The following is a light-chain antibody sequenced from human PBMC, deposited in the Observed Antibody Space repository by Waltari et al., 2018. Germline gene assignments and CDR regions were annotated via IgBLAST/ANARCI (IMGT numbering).Light chain of an antibody. CDR1: QNTDTY. J-gene: IGKJ1*01. V-gene: IGKV1-39*01. CDR2: DAS. Sequence: DIQMTQSPSSLSASVGDKITITCRASQNTDTYLNWYQQKPGKAPKLLIYDASTLQRGVPSRFSGNGSGTDFFLTISSLQPEDFAIYYCQQTYTAPWTFGLGTRVEIK. CDR3: QQTYTAPWT.